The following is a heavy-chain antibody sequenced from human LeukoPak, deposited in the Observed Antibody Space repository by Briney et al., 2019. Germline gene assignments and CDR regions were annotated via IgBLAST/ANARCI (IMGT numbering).Heavy chain of an antibody. CDR1: GFTFSSYA. CDR3: ARDRRYYDSSGSTYFDY. CDR2: ISYDGSNK. J-gene: IGHJ4*02. Sequence: GRSLRLSCAASGFTFSSYAMHWVRQAPGKGLEWVAVISYDGSNKYYAASVKGRFTISRDNSKNTLYLQMNSLRAEDTAVYYCARDRRYYDSSGSTYFDYWGQGTLVTVYS. V-gene: IGHV3-30-3*01. D-gene: IGHD3-22*01.